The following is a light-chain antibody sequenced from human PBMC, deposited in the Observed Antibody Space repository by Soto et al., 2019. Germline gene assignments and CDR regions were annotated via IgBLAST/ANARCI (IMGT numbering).Light chain of an antibody. Sequence: DIVMTQSPDSLAVSLGERATLNCKTSHSVLSRSDNKNYLAWYQQKSGQPPKLFINWASTRESGVPDRFSGSGSGTDFTLTISSLQAEDVAVYYCQQYYGAPLTFGQGTKVEIK. J-gene: IGKJ1*01. CDR2: WAS. CDR1: HSVLSRSDNKNY. CDR3: QQYYGAPLT. V-gene: IGKV4-1*01.